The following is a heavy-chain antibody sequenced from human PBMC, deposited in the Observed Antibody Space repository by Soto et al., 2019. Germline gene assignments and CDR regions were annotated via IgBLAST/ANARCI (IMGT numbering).Heavy chain of an antibody. D-gene: IGHD6-19*01. CDR3: AKEDTSSGSLDY. Sequence: GGSLRLSCAASGFPFGENAMSWVRQAPGKGLEWVSGISDSGATTYYADSVRGRFTISRDNSKNTLYLQMKSLRAEDSASYYCAKEDTSSGSLDYWGQGTLVTVSS. V-gene: IGHV3-23*01. CDR1: GFPFGENA. J-gene: IGHJ4*02. CDR2: ISDSGATT.